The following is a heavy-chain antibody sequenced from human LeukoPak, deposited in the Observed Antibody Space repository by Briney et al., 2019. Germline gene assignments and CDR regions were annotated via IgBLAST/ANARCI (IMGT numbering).Heavy chain of an antibody. CDR2: ISHSGYT. CDR3: ARVRGYSYGELDF. D-gene: IGHD5-18*01. CDR1: GASISSEAYY. Sequence: SETLSLTCTVSGASISSEAYYWSWVRQHPAKGPEWIAYISHSGYTYYNPSLNGRATISVGMSRSQFSLKLSSVTAADTAVYYCARVRGYSYGELDFWGQGTLVTVSS. V-gene: IGHV4-31*03. J-gene: IGHJ4*02.